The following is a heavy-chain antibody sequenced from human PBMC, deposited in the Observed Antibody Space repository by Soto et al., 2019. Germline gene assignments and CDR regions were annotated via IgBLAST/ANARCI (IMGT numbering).Heavy chain of an antibody. Sequence: PGGSLRLSCSASGFTFSSYAMHWVRQAPGKGLEYVSAISSNGGSTYYADSVKGRFTISRDNSKNTLYLQMSSLRAEDTAVYYCVKQEKDFWSQEPHPIRWGQGNLVTVSS. D-gene: IGHD3-3*01. V-gene: IGHV3-64D*08. J-gene: IGHJ1*01. CDR2: ISSNGGST. CDR1: GFTFSSYA. CDR3: VKQEKDFWSQEPHPIR.